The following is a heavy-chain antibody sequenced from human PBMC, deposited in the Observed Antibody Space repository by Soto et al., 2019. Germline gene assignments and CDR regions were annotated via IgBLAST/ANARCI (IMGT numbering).Heavy chain of an antibody. CDR2: ISAYNGNT. CDR3: ARDRSGTTNGFYYYYGMDV. Sequence: ASVKVSCKASGYTFTSYGISCVRQAPGQVLEWMGWISAYNGNTNYAQKLQGRVTMTTDTSTSTAYMELRSLRSDDTAVYYCARDRSGTTNGFYYYYGMDVWGQGTTVTVSS. V-gene: IGHV1-18*04. CDR1: GYTFTSYG. D-gene: IGHD1-1*01. J-gene: IGHJ6*02.